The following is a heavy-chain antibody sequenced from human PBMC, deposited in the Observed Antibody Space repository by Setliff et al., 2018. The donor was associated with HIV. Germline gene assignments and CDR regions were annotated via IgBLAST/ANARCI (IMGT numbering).Heavy chain of an antibody. J-gene: IGHJ4*02. CDR1: GGSFSGYN. CDR2: INHRGST. CDR3: ARVVTMVRGAYYFDY. V-gene: IGHV4-34*01. Sequence: PSETLSLTCAVYGGSFSGYNWNWIRQPPGKGLEWIGEINHRGSTNYNPSLKSRVTMSVDTSKNQFSLKLSSVTAADTAVYYCARVVTMVRGAYYFDYWGQGTLVTVSS. D-gene: IGHD3-10*01.